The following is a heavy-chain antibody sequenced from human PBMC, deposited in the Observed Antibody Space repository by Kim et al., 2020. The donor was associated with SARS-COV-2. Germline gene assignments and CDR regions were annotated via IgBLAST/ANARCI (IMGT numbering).Heavy chain of an antibody. Sequence: SETLSLTCAVYGGSFSGYYWSWIRQPPGKGLEWIGEINHSGSTNYNPSLKSRVTISVDTSKNQFSLKLSSVTVADTAVYYCAREGTMVRGSRKTGMDVWGQGTTATVSS. V-gene: IGHV4-34*01. CDR3: AREGTMVRGSRKTGMDV. J-gene: IGHJ6*02. CDR2: INHSGST. CDR1: GGSFSGYY. D-gene: IGHD3-10*01.